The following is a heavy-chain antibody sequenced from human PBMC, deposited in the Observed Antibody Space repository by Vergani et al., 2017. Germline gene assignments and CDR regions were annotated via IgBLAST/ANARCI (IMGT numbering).Heavy chain of an antibody. Sequence: QVQLVQSGAEVKKPGSSVKVSCKASGGTFSSYAISWVRSAPGQGLGWMGGIIPIFGTANYAQKFQGSVTITADKSTSTAYMELSRLRSEDTAVYYCAGIAVAGTGDYYYYGMDVWGQGTTVTVSS. J-gene: IGHJ6*02. V-gene: IGHV1-69*06. CDR2: IIPIFGTA. CDR3: AGIAVAGTGDYYYYGMDV. CDR1: GGTFSSYA. D-gene: IGHD6-19*01.